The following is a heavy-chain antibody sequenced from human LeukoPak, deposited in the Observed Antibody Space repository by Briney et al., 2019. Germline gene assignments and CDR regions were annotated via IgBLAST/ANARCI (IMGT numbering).Heavy chain of an antibody. CDR2: IIPIFGTA. V-gene: IGHV1-69*05. CDR1: GGTFSSYA. J-gene: IGHJ6*03. Sequence: SGKVSCKASGGTFSSYAISWVRQAPGQGLEWMGGIIPIFGTANYAQKFQGRVTITTDESTSTAYMELSSLRSEDTAVYYCARAPMTTVNYYYYMDVWGKGTTVTVSS. CDR3: ARAPMTTVNYYYYMDV. D-gene: IGHD4-17*01.